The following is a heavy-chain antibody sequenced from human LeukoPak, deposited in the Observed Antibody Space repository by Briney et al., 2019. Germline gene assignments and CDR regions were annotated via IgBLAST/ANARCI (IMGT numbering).Heavy chain of an antibody. D-gene: IGHD2-21*02. CDR2: IYPGDSDT. J-gene: IGHJ4*02. V-gene: IGHV5-51*01. Sequence: GESLKISCKGSGYSFTSYWIGWVRQMPGKGLEWMGIIYPGDSDTRYSPSFQGQVTISADKSISTAYLQWSSLKASDTAMYYCARSHCSGDCYSALFDYWGQGTLVTVSS. CDR1: GYSFTSYW. CDR3: ARSHCSGDCYSALFDY.